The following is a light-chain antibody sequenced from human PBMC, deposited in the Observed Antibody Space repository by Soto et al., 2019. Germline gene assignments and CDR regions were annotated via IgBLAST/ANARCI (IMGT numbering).Light chain of an antibody. Sequence: QSVLTQPPSVSGAPGQRVTLSCTGNSSNLGAGYDVHWYQQLPGAAPKLVIFGNRNRPSGVPDRFSGSKSGTSASLAISGLRSEDEGYYYCTAWDDNLSAVVFGGGTKVTVL. J-gene: IGLJ2*01. CDR1: SSNLGAGYD. V-gene: IGLV1-40*01. CDR3: TAWDDNLSAVV. CDR2: GNR.